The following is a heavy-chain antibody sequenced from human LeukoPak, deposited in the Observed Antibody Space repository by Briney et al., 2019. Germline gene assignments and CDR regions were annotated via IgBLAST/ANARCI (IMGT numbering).Heavy chain of an antibody. J-gene: IGHJ4*02. CDR2: ISSSSSYI. D-gene: IGHD3-22*01. Sequence: GGSLRLSCAASGFTFSSYDMTWVRQAPGKGLDWVSSISSSSSYIHYADSVKGRFSISRDNAKNSLYLQMNSLRAEDTAVYYCARDRNYDGSVYYGDDYFDYWGQGTLVTVSS. CDR1: GFTFSSYD. CDR3: ARDRNYDGSVYYGDDYFDY. V-gene: IGHV3-21*01.